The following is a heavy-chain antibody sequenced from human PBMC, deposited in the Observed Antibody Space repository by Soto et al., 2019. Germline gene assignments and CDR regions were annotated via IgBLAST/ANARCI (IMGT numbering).Heavy chain of an antibody. CDR2: ISSRSNK. J-gene: IGHJ4*02. D-gene: IGHD5-18*01. V-gene: IGHV3-21*01. Sequence: GGSLRLSCAASGFTFSSYSMNWVRQAPGKGLEWVSSISSRSNKYYADSVKGRFSISRDNAKNTLYLQMNSLRAEDTAVYYCARDLGYNYGHPFDYWGQGTLVTVSS. CDR3: ARDLGYNYGHPFDY. CDR1: GFTFSSYS.